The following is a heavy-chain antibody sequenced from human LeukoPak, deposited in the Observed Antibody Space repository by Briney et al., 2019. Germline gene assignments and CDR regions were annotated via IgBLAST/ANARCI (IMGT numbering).Heavy chain of an antibody. V-gene: IGHV3-23*01. J-gene: IGHJ4*02. CDR3: ATSSGWYPKYFDY. Sequence: GGSLRLSCAASGFTFSSYPMSWVRQAPGKGLEWVSAISGSGGDTYYADSVKGRFTISRDNSKNTLYLQMNSLRAEDTALYYCATSSGWYPKYFDYWGQGTLVTVSS. CDR2: ISGSGGDT. CDR1: GFTFSSYP. D-gene: IGHD6-19*01.